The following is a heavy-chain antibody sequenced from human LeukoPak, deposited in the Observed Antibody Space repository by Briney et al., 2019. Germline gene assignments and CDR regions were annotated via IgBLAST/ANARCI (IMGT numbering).Heavy chain of an antibody. CDR3: ARGKHYCSNGVCYMDV. D-gene: IGHD2-8*01. V-gene: IGHV1-24*01. Sequence: ASVKVSCKVSGYTLTELSMHWVRQAPGKGLEWMGGFDPEDGETIYAQKFQGRVTMTEDTSTDTAYMELRSLRSDDTAVYYCARGKHYCSNGVCYMDVWGKGTTVTVSS. J-gene: IGHJ6*03. CDR1: GYTLTELS. CDR2: FDPEDGET.